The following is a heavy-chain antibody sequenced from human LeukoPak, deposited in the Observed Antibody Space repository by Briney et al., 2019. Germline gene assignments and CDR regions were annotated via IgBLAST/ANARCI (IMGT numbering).Heavy chain of an antibody. D-gene: IGHD2-2*01. Sequence: GGSLRLSCAASGFTFSNYAMSWVRQAPGKGLEWVSSISGSGGGTYYAVSVKGRFTISRDNSKNTLYLQMNSLRAEDTAVYYCAKAGAYPFHRDMDVWGKGTTVTVSS. J-gene: IGHJ6*03. CDR2: ISGSGGGT. CDR1: GFTFSNYA. CDR3: AKAGAYPFHRDMDV. V-gene: IGHV3-23*01.